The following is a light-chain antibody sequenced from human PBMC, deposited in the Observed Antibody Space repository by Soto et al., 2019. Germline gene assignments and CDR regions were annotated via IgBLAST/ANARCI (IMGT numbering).Light chain of an antibody. CDR1: QSISSY. CDR3: QQSYSTPIT. V-gene: IGKV1-39*01. J-gene: IGKJ5*01. Sequence: DIQMTQSPSSLSASVGDRVTITCRASQSISSYLNWYQQKPGKAPKLLIYAASSLQSGVPSRFSGRGSGTAFTLTISSLQPEDFATYYCQQSYSTPITFGQGTRLEIK. CDR2: AAS.